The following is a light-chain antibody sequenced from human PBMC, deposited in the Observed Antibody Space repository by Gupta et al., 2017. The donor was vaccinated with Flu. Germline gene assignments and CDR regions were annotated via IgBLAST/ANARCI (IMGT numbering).Light chain of an antibody. Sequence: QSVLTQPPSASGTPGQRVTISCSGSSSNIGANTVNWYQQLPGTAPKILIYTNYKRPSGVPDRFSGSKSGTSASLAISGLQSEDEADYYCAAWDDSLTGPVFGGGTKLTVL. CDR2: TNY. CDR3: AAWDDSLTGPV. V-gene: IGLV1-44*01. CDR1: SSNIGANT. J-gene: IGLJ3*02.